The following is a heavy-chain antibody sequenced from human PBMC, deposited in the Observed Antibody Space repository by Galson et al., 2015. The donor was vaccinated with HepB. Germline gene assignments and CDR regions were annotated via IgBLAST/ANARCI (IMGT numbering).Heavy chain of an antibody. D-gene: IGHD1-1*01. V-gene: IGHV3-23*01. J-gene: IGHJ4*02. CDR1: GCTFSSLC. Sequence: SLRLSCAASGCTFSSLCMTWVRQAPGKGLECVSAIGVNAGSTDYADSVKGPFTISRDNSKNMLYLQMNNLRAEDTAVYYCAKGTTNIDYWGQGTLVTVSS. CDR3: AKGTTNIDY. CDR2: IGVNAGST.